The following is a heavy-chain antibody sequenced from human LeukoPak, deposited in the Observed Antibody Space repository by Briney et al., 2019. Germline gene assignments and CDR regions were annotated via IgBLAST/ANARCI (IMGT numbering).Heavy chain of an antibody. CDR2: ISYDGSNK. Sequence: GGSLRLSCAASGFTFSSYAMHWVRRAPGKGLEWVAVISYDGSNKYYADSVKGRFTISRDNSKNTLYLQMNSLRAEDTAVYYCARDRHYYDSSGYYDYWGQGTLVTVSS. CDR1: GFTFSSYA. J-gene: IGHJ4*02. D-gene: IGHD3-22*01. V-gene: IGHV3-30-3*01. CDR3: ARDRHYYDSSGYYDY.